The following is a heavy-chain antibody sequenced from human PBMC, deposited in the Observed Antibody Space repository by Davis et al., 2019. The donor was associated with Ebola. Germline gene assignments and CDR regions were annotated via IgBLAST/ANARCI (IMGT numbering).Heavy chain of an antibody. J-gene: IGHJ4*02. CDR1: GFTFSSYA. CDR3: TRDFDRVRE. CDR2: INPDGGRT. D-gene: IGHD3-22*01. Sequence: GESLKISCAASGFTFSSYAMSWVRQAPGKGLEWVSRINPDGGRTGYADSVKGRFTISRDNAKNTVYLQMNSLKAEDTAVYYCTRDFDRVREWGQGTLVTVSS. V-gene: IGHV3-23*01.